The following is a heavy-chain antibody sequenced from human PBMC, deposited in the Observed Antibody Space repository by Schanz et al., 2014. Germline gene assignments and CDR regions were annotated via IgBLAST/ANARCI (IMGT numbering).Heavy chain of an antibody. V-gene: IGHV3-11*06. Sequence: QVQLVESGGGVVQPGRSLRLSCAASGFSFSIFAMTWVRQAPEKGLEWVSYISSSGSYTNYADSVKGRFTTSRDNGKKSMYLQMNSLRAEDTAVYYCARPSDSSWYMDVWGKGTTVTVSS. CDR3: ARPSDSSWYMDV. CDR2: ISSSGSYT. J-gene: IGHJ6*03. D-gene: IGHD2-21*02. CDR1: GFSFSIFA.